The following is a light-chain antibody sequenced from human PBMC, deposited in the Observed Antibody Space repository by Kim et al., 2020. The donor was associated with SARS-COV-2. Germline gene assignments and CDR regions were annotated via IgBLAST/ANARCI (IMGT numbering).Light chain of an antibody. Sequence: APLVDTVTVPCQASQHISNYLNCYQQEPGRVPTLLIYDASNLETGVPSRFSGSGSVTDFTFTISSLQTENIATYYCEQYVNLLFSFSPGTKVDI. J-gene: IGKJ3*01. CDR2: DAS. V-gene: IGKV1-33*01. CDR3: EQYVNLLFS. CDR1: QHISNY.